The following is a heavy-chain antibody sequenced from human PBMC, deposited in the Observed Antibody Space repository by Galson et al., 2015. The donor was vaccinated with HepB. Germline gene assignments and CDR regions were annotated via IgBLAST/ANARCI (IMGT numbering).Heavy chain of an antibody. CDR1: GYTFTSYY. CDR3: ARKEGRLGPYYDFWSGYSGGEFDP. CDR2: INPSGGST. D-gene: IGHD3-3*01. Sequence: SVKVSCKASGYTFTSYYMHWVRQAPGQGLEWMGIINPSGGSTSYAQKFQGRVTMTRDTSTSTVYMELSSLRSEDTAVYYCARKEGRLGPYYDFWSGYSGGEFDPWGQGTLVTVSS. V-gene: IGHV1-46*01. J-gene: IGHJ5*02.